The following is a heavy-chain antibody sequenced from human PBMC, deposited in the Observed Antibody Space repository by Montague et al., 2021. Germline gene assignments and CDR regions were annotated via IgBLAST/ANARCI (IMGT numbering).Heavy chain of an antibody. CDR2: IGGSGDNT. D-gene: IGHD3-10*01. CDR3: ATRGTIVRGVISPQYFDY. J-gene: IGHJ4*02. V-gene: IGHV3-23*01. CDR1: TPTFRTYV. Sequence: SLRLSWAVSTPTFRTYVMSWVRQAPGTGLEWLSSIGGSGDNTHYADSVKGRFTISRDISRKTLYLQMDSLTAEDTAVYFCATRGTIVRGVISPQYFDYWGQGTQVTVSS.